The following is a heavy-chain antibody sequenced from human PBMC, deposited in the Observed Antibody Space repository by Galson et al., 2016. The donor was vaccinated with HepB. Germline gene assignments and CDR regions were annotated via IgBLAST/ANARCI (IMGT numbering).Heavy chain of an antibody. J-gene: IGHJ5*02. CDR3: TKDGGRYVGASGEPGHL. Sequence: SLRLSCAASGFTFDDHAMHWVRQRPGKGLEWVSGITFNSGNMAYADSVKGRFTISRDNAKDSPYLQMDSLRVENTALYFCTKDGGRYVGASGEPGHLWGQGTLVTVSS. CDR2: ITFNSGNM. V-gene: IGHV3-9*01. CDR1: GFTFDDHA. D-gene: IGHD3-16*01.